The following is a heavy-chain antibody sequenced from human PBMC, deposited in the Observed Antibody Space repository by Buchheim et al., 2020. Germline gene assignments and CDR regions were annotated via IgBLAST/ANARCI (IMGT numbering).Heavy chain of an antibody. J-gene: IGHJ6*02. V-gene: IGHV1-2*06. CDR1: GYTFTGYY. D-gene: IGHD2-8*02. Sequence: QVQLVQSGAEVKKPGASVKVSCKASGYTFTGYYMHWVRQAPGQGLEWMGRINPNSGGTNYAQKFQGRVTMTRDTSISTAYMGLSRLRSDDTAVYYCARVPGVLVVYGALNYGMDVWGQGTT. CDR3: ARVPGVLVVYGALNYGMDV. CDR2: INPNSGGT.